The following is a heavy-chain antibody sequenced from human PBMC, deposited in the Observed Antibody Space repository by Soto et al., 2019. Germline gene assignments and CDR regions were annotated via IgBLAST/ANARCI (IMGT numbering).Heavy chain of an antibody. V-gene: IGHV4-4*07. CDR2: IDTSGNT. CDR1: VYSISSYY. Sequence: RSLSCPGAVYSISSYYWSWIRKPPGKGLEWICRIDTSGNTNYNPSLKSRVTMSVDTSKKQFSLKLTSVTAADTAVYYCARYSNNWFQTEGMDVWGQGTTVT. D-gene: IGHD6-13*01. CDR3: ARYSNNWFQTEGMDV. J-gene: IGHJ6*02.